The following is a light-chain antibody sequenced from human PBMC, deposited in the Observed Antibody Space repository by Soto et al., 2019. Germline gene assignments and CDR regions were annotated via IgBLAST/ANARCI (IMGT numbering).Light chain of an antibody. Sequence: TVLTQSPGTLSLSPGERATLSCRASQSVSSSYLAWYQQKPGQAPRLLIYDASSRATGIPDRFSGSGSGTDFTLTISRLEPEDFAVYYCQKYGSAPQTFGQGTKVEIK. CDR1: QSVSSSY. CDR3: QKYGSAPQT. CDR2: DAS. J-gene: IGKJ1*01. V-gene: IGKV3-20*01.